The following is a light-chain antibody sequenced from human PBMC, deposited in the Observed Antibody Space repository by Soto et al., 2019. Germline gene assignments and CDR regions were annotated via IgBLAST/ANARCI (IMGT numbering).Light chain of an antibody. CDR1: QGIRNY. V-gene: IGKV1-27*01. J-gene: IGKJ1*01. CDR3: QNYNSAPTWT. CDR2: AAS. Sequence: DIQMTQSPSSLSASVGGRVTISCRASQGIRNYLAWYQQKPGKVPKLLIYAASTLQSGVPSRFSGSGSGTDFTLTISSLQPEDIATYYCQNYNSAPTWTFGQGTKVEI.